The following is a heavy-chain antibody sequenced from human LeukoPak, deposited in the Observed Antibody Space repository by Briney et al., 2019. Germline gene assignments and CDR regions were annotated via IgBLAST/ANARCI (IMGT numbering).Heavy chain of an antibody. CDR3: ARSARLFDL. Sequence: SETLSLTCTVSGGSTSSSYWSWIRQAPGKGLERIGYIYVKGDTNANPSLKGRATLSLDTSKNQFSLRLTSVTAADTAVYFCARSARLFDLWGPGTLVTVSS. CDR2: IYVKGDT. CDR1: GGSTSSSY. D-gene: IGHD3-3*01. J-gene: IGHJ4*02. V-gene: IGHV4-4*09.